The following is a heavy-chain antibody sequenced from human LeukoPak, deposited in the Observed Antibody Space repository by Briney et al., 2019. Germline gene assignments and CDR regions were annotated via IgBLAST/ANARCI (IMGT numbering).Heavy chain of an antibody. CDR3: ARDMEMFAYYYDSSGYPSDY. D-gene: IGHD3-22*01. CDR1: GYTFTSYG. J-gene: IGHJ4*02. CDR2: ISAYNGNT. Sequence: ASVKVSCKASGYTFTSYGISWVRQAPGQGLEWMGWISAYNGNTNYAQKLQGRVTMTTDTSTSTAYMELRSLRSDDTAVYYCARDMEMFAYYYDSSGYPSDYWGQGTLVTVSS. V-gene: IGHV1-18*01.